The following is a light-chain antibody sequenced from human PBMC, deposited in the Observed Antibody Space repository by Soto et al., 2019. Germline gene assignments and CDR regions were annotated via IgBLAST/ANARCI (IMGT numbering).Light chain of an antibody. CDR2: EVS. V-gene: IGLV2-18*01. CDR3: SLYTSSSTFAVV. CDR1: GSDVGSYNR. Sequence: QSALTQPPSVSGSPGQSVTISCTGTGSDVGSYNRVSWYQQPPGTAPKLMIYEVSNRPSGVPDRFSGSKSGNTASLTISGLQAEDEADYYCSLYTSSSTFAVVFGGGTKLTVL. J-gene: IGLJ2*01.